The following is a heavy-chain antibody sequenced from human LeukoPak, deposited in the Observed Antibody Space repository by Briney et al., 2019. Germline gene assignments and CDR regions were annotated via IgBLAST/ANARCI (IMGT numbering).Heavy chain of an antibody. CDR2: ISAYNGNT. Sequence: RASVKVSCTASGYTFTSYGISWVRQAPGQGLEWMGWISAYNGNTNYAQKLQGRVTMTTDTSTSTAYMELRSPRSDDTAVYYCARVEGIAAAGTSFDYWGQGTLVTVSS. V-gene: IGHV1-18*01. J-gene: IGHJ4*02. CDR1: GYTFTSYG. CDR3: ARVEGIAAAGTSFDY. D-gene: IGHD6-13*01.